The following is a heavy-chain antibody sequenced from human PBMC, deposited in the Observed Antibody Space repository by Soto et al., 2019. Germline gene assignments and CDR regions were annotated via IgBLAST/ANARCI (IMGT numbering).Heavy chain of an antibody. J-gene: IGHJ4*02. V-gene: IGHV3-30-3*01. Sequence: GALRPSCAAAGFSFSRFAIPWVRQAPGKGLDWVAVISKDGSVICYADSVKGRLTISRDNSKSSLFLQVNSLTSEDTAVYHCARTRSGPVPHSLGFWGEGALVTVSS. D-gene: IGHD3-3*01. CDR3: ARTRSGPVPHSLGF. CDR2: ISKDGSVI. CDR1: GFSFSRFA.